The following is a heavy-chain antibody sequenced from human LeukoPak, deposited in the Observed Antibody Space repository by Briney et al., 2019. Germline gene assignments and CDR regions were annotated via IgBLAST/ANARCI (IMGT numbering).Heavy chain of an antibody. D-gene: IGHD3-22*01. V-gene: IGHV3-30*02. Sequence: GGSLRLSCAASRFTFSSYGMHWVRQAPGKGLEWVAFIRYDGSNKYYADSVKGRFTISRDNSKNTLYLQMNSLRAEDTAVYYCAKDLRYYDSSGYSVVALDYWGQGTLVTVSS. CDR1: RFTFSSYG. J-gene: IGHJ4*02. CDR2: IRYDGSNK. CDR3: AKDLRYYDSSGYSVVALDY.